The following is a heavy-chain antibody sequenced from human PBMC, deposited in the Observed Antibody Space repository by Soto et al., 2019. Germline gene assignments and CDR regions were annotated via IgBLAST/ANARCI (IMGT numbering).Heavy chain of an antibody. CDR2: IYHSGST. J-gene: IGHJ6*02. V-gene: IGHV4-4*02. Sequence: SETLYLTCAASGGSISSTNWWSWVHQPPGKGLEWIGEIYHSGSTNYNPSLKSRVTISVDRSKNQFSLKLSSVTAADTAVYYCGRRRGFPYYYGMDVWGQGTTVTVSS. D-gene: IGHD5-12*01. CDR1: GGSISSTNW. CDR3: GRRRGFPYYYGMDV.